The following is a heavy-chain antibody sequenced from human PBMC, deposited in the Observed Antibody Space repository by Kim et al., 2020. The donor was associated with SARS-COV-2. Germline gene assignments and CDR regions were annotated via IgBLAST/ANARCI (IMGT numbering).Heavy chain of an antibody. D-gene: IGHD3-3*01. CDR2: INPNTGGT. Sequence: ASVKVSCKASGYTFSGYDIHWVRQAPGQGLEWMGWINPNTGGTNYAQKFQGRVTMTTDTSISTAYMELSRLRSDDTAVYYCARDLRVGGGDLCFDPWGRGALVTVSS. V-gene: IGHV1-2*02. CDR3: ARDLRVGGGDLCFDP. CDR1: GYTFSGYD. J-gene: IGHJ2*01.